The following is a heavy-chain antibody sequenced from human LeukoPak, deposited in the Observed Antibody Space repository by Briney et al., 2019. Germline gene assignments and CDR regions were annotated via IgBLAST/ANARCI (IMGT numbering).Heavy chain of an antibody. Sequence: SETLSLTCTVSGGSISSYYWSGIRQPPGKGLEWTGYIYTSGSTNYNPSLKSRVTISVDTSKNQFSLKLSSVTAADTAVYYCARHVYGSGSYPFDYWGQGTLVTVSS. CDR3: ARHVYGSGSYPFDY. D-gene: IGHD3-10*01. J-gene: IGHJ4*02. V-gene: IGHV4-4*09. CDR2: IYTSGST. CDR1: GGSISSYY.